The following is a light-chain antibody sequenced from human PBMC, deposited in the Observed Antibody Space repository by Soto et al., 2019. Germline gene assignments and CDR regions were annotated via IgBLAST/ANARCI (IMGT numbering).Light chain of an antibody. CDR3: SSHTPNITL. V-gene: IGLV2-14*03. J-gene: IGLJ2*01. Sequence: QSVLTQPASVSGSPGQSITISCTGTSGDVDSHYVAWYQQHPNKAPKVLIYEGNNRPSGVSDRFSGSKSGNTASLTISGLQAEDDADYYCSSHTPNITLFGGGTQLTVL. CDR2: EGN. CDR1: SGDVDSHY.